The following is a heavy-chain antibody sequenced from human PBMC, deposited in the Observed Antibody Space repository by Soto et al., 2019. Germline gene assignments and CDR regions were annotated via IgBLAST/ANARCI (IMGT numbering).Heavy chain of an antibody. CDR2: ISYDGSNK. D-gene: IGHD4-17*01. Sequence: QVQLVESGGGVVQPGRSLRLSCAASGFTFSSYAMHWVRQAPGKGLEWVAVISYDGSNKYYADSVKGRFTISRDNSKNTLYLQMNSLRAEDTAVYYCARDLSRGDYKGGIDYGGQGTLVTVSS. CDR3: ARDLSRGDYKGGIDY. J-gene: IGHJ4*02. V-gene: IGHV3-30-3*01. CDR1: GFTFSSYA.